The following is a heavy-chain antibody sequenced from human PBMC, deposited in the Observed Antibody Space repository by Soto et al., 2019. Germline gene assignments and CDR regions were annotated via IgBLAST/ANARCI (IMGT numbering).Heavy chain of an antibody. V-gene: IGHV4-59*01. CDR1: GGSISSYY. Sequence: SETMCLTSTVSGGSISSYYWSWIRQPPGKGLEWIGYIYYSGSTNYNPSLKSRVTISVDTSKNQFSLKLSSVTAADTAVYYCARDSPSEGYCSGGSCYFAAFDIWGQGTMVTVSS. D-gene: IGHD2-15*01. CDR2: IYYSGST. CDR3: ARDSPSEGYCSGGSCYFAAFDI. J-gene: IGHJ3*02.